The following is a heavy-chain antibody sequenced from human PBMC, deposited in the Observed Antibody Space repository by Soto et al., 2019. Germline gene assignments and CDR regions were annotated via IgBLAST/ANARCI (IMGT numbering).Heavy chain of an antibody. Sequence: ASLKVSCKASGYTFTSYAMRWGRQAPGQRREWMGWINAGNGNTKYSQKFQGRVTITRDTSASTAYMELSSLRSEDTAVYYCAGPRYYDFWSGYPPRYYGMDVWGQGTTVTVSS. V-gene: IGHV1-3*01. D-gene: IGHD3-3*01. CDR1: GYTFTSYA. CDR3: AGPRYYDFWSGYPPRYYGMDV. J-gene: IGHJ6*02. CDR2: INAGNGNT.